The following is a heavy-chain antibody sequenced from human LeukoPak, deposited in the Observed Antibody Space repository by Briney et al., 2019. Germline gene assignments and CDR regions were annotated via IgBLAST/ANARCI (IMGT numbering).Heavy chain of an antibody. CDR2: ISAYNGNT. J-gene: IGHJ6*03. CDR1: GYTFTSYG. D-gene: IGHD5-12*01. V-gene: IGHV1-18*01. Sequence: ASVKVSCKASGYTFTSYGISWVRRAPGQGLEWMGWISAYNGNTNYAQKLQGRVTMTTDTSTSTAYMELRSLRSDDTAVYYCARDLFPVATAFMDYYYYYMDVWGKGTTVTVSS. CDR3: ARDLFPVATAFMDYYYYYMDV.